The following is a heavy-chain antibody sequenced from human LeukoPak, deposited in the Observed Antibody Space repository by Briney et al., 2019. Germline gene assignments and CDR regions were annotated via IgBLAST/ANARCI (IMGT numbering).Heavy chain of an antibody. CDR1: GFTVSSNY. CDR2: ISSSSYI. D-gene: IGHD2-21*01. J-gene: IGHJ4*02. V-gene: IGHV3-69-1*01. CDR3: ARAYFDY. Sequence: GGSLRLSCAASGFTVSSNYMSWVRQAPGKGLEWVSSISSSSYIYYADSVKGRFTISRDNAKNSLYLQMNSLRAEDTAVYYCARAYFDYWGQGTLVTVSS.